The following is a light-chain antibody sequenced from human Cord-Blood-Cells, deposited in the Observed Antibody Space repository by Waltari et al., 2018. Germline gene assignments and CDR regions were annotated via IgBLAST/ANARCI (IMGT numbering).Light chain of an antibody. V-gene: IGLV2-11*01. CDR3: CSYAGSYTPWV. Sequence: QSALTQPRSVSGSPGQSVTISCTGTSSDVGGSNYVSWYQQHPGKAPKLMIYEVSKRPSGVPERFSGSKSGNTASLTISGLQAEDEADYYCCSYAGSYTPWVFGGGTKLTFL. CDR2: EVS. J-gene: IGLJ3*02. CDR1: SSDVGGSNY.